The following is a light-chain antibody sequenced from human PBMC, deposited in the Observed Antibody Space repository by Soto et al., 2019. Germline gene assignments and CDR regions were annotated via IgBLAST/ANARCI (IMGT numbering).Light chain of an antibody. J-gene: IGKJ4*01. V-gene: IGKV1-39*01. CDR2: GAF. CDR1: QSINTF. CDR3: QQSYSFPLT. Sequence: DIQMTQSPSSLSASVGDRVNITCRGSQSINTFLNWYQQKPGKAPNLLIYGAFTLQSGVPSRFSGSGSGTHFTLTISSLQPEDFASYFCQQSYSFPLTFGGGTKVEIK.